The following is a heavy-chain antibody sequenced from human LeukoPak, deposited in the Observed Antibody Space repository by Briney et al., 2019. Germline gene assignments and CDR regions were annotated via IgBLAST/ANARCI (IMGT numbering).Heavy chain of an antibody. CDR2: IYYSGST. J-gene: IGHJ4*02. CDR3: ARLDRDYDGEFDY. V-gene: IGHV4-39*01. D-gene: IGHD3-22*01. CDR1: GGSITSSSYY. Sequence: SETLSLTCSVSGGSITSSSYYWSWTRQPPGKGLEWIGYIYYSGSTYYNPSLKSRVTISVDTSKNQFSLKLSSVTAADTAVYYCARLDRDYDGEFDYWGQGTLVTVSS.